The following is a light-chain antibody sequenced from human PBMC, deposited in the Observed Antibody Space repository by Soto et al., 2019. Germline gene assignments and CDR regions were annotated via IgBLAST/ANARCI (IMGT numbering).Light chain of an antibody. J-gene: IGKJ2*01. CDR2: KAS. V-gene: IGKV1-5*03. CDR1: QSLSYW. CDR3: QQYDRFPYT. Sequence: DIQMTQSPSTLSASVGDTVTITCRASQSLSYWLAWYQQKPGQAPKLLIHKASTLESGVPSRFSGSGSGTAFNLTISSLQPDDFATFYCQQYDRFPYTFGQGTKLEIK.